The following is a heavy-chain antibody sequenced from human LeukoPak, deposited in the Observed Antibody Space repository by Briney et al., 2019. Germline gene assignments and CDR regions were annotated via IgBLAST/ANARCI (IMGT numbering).Heavy chain of an antibody. D-gene: IGHD1-26*01. CDR2: VYSGGST. Sequence: GGSLRLSCAASGFIVNYNYMSWVRQPPGKGLEWVSVVYSGGSTYYADSVKGRFTISRDNSKNMVYLQTNSLRVEDTAVYYCARVKVGTTYWFDPWGQGTLVTVSS. J-gene: IGHJ5*02. CDR3: ARVKVGTTYWFDP. CDR1: GFIVNYNY. V-gene: IGHV3-66*01.